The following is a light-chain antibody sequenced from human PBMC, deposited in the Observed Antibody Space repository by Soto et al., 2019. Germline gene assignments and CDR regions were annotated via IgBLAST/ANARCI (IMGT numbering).Light chain of an antibody. Sequence: EIVMTQSPATLSVSPGERATLSCRASQSVSSNLAWYQQKPGQAPRLLIYGASTRATGIPARFSGSGSGTEFTLTISSLQSEDFAAYCCQQYNNWFITFGQGTRLEIK. CDR2: GAS. J-gene: IGKJ5*01. CDR3: QQYNNWFIT. V-gene: IGKV3-15*01. CDR1: QSVSSN.